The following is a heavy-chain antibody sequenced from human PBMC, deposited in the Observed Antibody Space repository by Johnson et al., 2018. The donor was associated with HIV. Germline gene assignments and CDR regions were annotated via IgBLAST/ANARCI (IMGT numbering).Heavy chain of an antibody. D-gene: IGHD1-26*01. J-gene: IGHJ3*02. Sequence: QMQLVESGGGVVQPGRSLKLSCAASEFTFSDYYMSWIRQAPGKGLEWVSYISSSGGTIYYADSVKGRFTISRDNSKNTLYLQMNSLRAEDTAVYYCAKESKWESRTPHAFDMWGQGTMVTVSS. V-gene: IGHV3-11*04. CDR3: AKESKWESRTPHAFDM. CDR1: EFTFSDYY. CDR2: ISSSGGTI.